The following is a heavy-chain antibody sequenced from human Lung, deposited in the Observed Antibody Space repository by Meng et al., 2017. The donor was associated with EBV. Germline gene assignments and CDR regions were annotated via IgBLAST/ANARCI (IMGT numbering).Heavy chain of an antibody. J-gene: IGHJ4*02. CDR3: ARNYYFDY. CDR1: VGPINSGDYY. CDR2: IYYTGST. V-gene: IGHV4-30-4*01. Sequence: QLHLMELGPGLVTLSPSLPPTCTVSVGPINSGDYYWSWIRQPPGKGLEWIGYIYYTGSTYYNPSLKSRVTISMDTSKNQFSLRLSSVTAADTAVYYCARNYYFDYWGQGTLVTVSS.